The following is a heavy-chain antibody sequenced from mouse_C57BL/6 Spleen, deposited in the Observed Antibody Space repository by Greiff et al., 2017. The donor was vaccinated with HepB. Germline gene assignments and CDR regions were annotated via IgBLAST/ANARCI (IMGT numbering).Heavy chain of an antibody. CDR3: ARRRETAQATGFAY. V-gene: IGHV1-54*01. J-gene: IGHJ3*01. D-gene: IGHD3-2*02. CDR1: GYAFTNYL. CDR2: SNPGSGGT. Sequence: QVQLKQSVAELVRPGTSVKVSCKASGYAFTNYLIEWVKQRPGQGLEWIGVSNPGSGGTNYNEKFKGKATLTADKSSSTAYMQLSSLTSEDSAVYFCARRRETAQATGFAYWGQGTLVTVSA.